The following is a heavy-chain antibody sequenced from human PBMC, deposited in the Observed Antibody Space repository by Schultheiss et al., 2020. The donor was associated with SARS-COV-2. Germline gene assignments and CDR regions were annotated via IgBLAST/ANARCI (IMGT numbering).Heavy chain of an antibody. D-gene: IGHD5-12*01. V-gene: IGHV4-34*01. CDR1: GGSFSGYY. CDR2: INHSGST. CDR3: ARDSVIVATILGQGYDY. J-gene: IGHJ4*02. Sequence: SETLSLTCAVYGGSFSGYYWSWIRQPPGKGLEWIGEINHSGSTNYNPSLKSRVTISVDTSKNQFSLKLSSVTAADTAVYYCARDSVIVATILGQGYDYWGQGTLVTVSS.